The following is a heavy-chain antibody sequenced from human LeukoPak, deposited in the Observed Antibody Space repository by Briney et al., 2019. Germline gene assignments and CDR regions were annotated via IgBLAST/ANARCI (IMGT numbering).Heavy chain of an antibody. CDR2: FYYTGST. D-gene: IGHD6-19*01. CDR3: ARHVGAGYSSGWYGILNWFDP. J-gene: IGHJ5*02. V-gene: IGHV4-34*01. Sequence: PSETLSLTCAVYGGSFSGYYWSWIRQPPGKGLEWIGSFYYTGSTFYSPSLKSRVTISVDTSKNQFSLKLSSVTAADTAVYYCARHVGAGYSSGWYGILNWFDPWGQGTLVTVSS. CDR1: GGSFSGYY.